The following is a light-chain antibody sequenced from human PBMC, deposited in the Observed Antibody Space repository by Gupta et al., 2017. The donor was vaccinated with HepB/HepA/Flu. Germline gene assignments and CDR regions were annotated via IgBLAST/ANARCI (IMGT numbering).Light chain of an antibody. V-gene: IGKV1-5*03. CDR2: TAS. Sequence: DIQMTPSPSPLSASVGDRVTITCRASQTISSWLAWYQQKPGKAPRLLIYTASSLESGVPSRFSGSGSGTDFTLTISGLQPDDFATYYCQQYNSYPRTFGQGTKVEIK. CDR1: QTISSW. J-gene: IGKJ1*01. CDR3: QQYNSYPRT.